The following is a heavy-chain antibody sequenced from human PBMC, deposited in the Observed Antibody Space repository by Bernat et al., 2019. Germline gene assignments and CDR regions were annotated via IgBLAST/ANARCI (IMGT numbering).Heavy chain of an antibody. Sequence: QVQLVESGGGVVQPGRSLRLSCAASGFTFSSYGMHWVRLPPGKGLEWVAVIWSDGSNKYYADDEECRFTICRDNTQSTQYLQMNSLRAEDTAVYYCARERTGGNSKAPAFDVWGQGTMVTVSS. J-gene: IGHJ3*01. V-gene: IGHV3-33*01. CDR1: GFTFSSYG. D-gene: IGHD4-23*01. CDR3: ARERTGGNSKAPAFDV. CDR2: IWSDGSNK.